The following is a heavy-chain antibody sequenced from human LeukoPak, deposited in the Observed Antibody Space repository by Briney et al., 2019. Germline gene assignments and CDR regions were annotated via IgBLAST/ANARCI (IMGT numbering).Heavy chain of an antibody. CDR3: AREYYYGSGSPDY. Sequence: PGGSLRLSCAAPGFTFSSYSMNWVRQAPGKGLEWVSSISSSSSYIYYADSVKGRFTIPRDNAKNSLYLQMNSLRAEDTAVYYCAREYYYGSGSPDYWGQGTLVTVSS. D-gene: IGHD3-10*01. J-gene: IGHJ4*02. CDR2: ISSSSSYI. CDR1: GFTFSSYS. V-gene: IGHV3-21*01.